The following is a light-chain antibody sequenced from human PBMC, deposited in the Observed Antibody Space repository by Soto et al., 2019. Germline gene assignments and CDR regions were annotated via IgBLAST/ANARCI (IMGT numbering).Light chain of an antibody. V-gene: IGKV3-20*01. J-gene: IGKJ1*01. CDR2: GAS. Sequence: DIQMTQSPSTLSLSPGERATLSCRASQSVSSNYLAWYQQKPGQAPRLLIYGASSRATGIPDRFSGSGSGTDFTLTISRLEPEDFAVYYCQQYGSSPTFGQGTKVEIK. CDR1: QSVSSNY. CDR3: QQYGSSPT.